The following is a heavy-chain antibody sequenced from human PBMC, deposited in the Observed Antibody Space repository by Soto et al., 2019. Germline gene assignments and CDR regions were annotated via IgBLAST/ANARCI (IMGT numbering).Heavy chain of an antibody. Sequence: SETLSLTCAVYGGSFSGYYWSWIRQPPGKGLEWIGEINHSGSTNYNPSLKSRVTISVDTSKNQFSLKLSSVTAADTAVYYCASTIVYCSSTSCHGDYGMDVWGQGTTVTAP. CDR3: ASTIVYCSSTSCHGDYGMDV. J-gene: IGHJ6*02. CDR1: GGSFSGYY. CDR2: INHSGST. D-gene: IGHD2-2*01. V-gene: IGHV4-34*01.